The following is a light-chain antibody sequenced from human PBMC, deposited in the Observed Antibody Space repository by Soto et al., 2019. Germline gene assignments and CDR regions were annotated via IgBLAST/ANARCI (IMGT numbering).Light chain of an antibody. CDR1: SSNIGYNY. CDR3: GTWDASLNAGV. J-gene: IGLJ2*01. CDR2: DNN. Sequence: QSVLTQPPSVSAAPGETVTISCSLSSSNIGYNYVSWYQHLPGTAPKLLIYDNNKRPSEIPDRFSGSKSGTSATLGIAGLQTGDEADYYCGTWDASLNAGVFGGGTKLTVL. V-gene: IGLV1-51*01.